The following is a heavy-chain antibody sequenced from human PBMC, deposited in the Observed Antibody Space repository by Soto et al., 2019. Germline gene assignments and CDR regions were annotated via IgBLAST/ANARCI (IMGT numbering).Heavy chain of an antibody. V-gene: IGHV3-21*01. Sequence: EVPLVESGGGLVKPGGSLRLYCAGSGFSFRSYSMNWVRQVPGKGLEWVSSISSSSSYINYADSMKGRFTISRDNAKNSLYLQMNSLRAEDTALYYCARVAPYYGSGRPYYSVCWGQGTLVTVSS. J-gene: IGHJ4*02. CDR3: ARVAPYYGSGRPYYSVC. CDR2: ISSSSSYI. CDR1: GFSFRSYS. D-gene: IGHD3-10*01.